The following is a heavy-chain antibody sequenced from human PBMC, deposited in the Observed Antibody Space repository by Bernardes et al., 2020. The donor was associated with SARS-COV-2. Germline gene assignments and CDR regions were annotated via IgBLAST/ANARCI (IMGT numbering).Heavy chain of an antibody. V-gene: IGHV2-5*02. J-gene: IGHJ5*02. Sequence: SGPTLVKPTQTLTLTCTFSGFSLNTRGVGVGWIRQPPGKALEWLALIYWDDDERYSPSLKTRLTITKDTSKNQVLLTMANMDPVDTATYYCAHRGNSFYTGTRFDPWGQGILVVVSS. CDR2: IYWDDDE. CDR3: AHRGNSFYTGTRFDP. CDR1: GFSLNTRGVG. D-gene: IGHD1-1*01.